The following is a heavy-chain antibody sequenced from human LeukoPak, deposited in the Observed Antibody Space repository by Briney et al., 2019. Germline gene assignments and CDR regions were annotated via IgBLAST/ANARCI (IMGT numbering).Heavy chain of an antibody. Sequence: GASVKVSCKASGGTFSSYAISWVRQAPGQGLEWMGGIIPIFGTANYAQKFQGRVTITADESTSTAYMELSSLRSEDTAVYYCARDEHRWAAAGREGVDYWGQGTLVTVSS. J-gene: IGHJ4*02. CDR1: GGTFSSYA. V-gene: IGHV1-69*13. CDR3: ARDEHRWAAAGREGVDY. CDR2: IIPIFGTA. D-gene: IGHD6-13*01.